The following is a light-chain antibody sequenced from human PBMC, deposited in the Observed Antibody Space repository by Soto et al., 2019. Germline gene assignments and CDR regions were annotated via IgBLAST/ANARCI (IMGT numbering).Light chain of an antibody. V-gene: IGKV1-5*03. J-gene: IGKJ4*01. CDR3: QQYNTFLT. CDR2: EAS. Sequence: DIQMTQSPTTLAASVGDRGSRTYRASHSIITWLTCYQQTPWNAPNLLIYEASSLQSGVPSRFSGSGSGTEFTLTINSLQPDDFATYSCQQYNTFLTFGGGTKVDIK. CDR1: HSIITW.